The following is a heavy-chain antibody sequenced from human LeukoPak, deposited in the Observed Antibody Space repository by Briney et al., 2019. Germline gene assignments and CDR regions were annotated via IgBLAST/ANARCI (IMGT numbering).Heavy chain of an antibody. CDR1: GGSFSGYY. J-gene: IGHJ6*02. Sequence: SETLSLTCAVYGGSFSGYYWSWIRQPPGKGLEWIGEINHSGSTNYNPSLKSRVTISVDTSKNQISLKLSSVTAADTAVYYCARLRAARPYYYYGMDVWGQGTTVTVSS. CDR2: INHSGST. V-gene: IGHV4-34*01. D-gene: IGHD6-6*01. CDR3: ARLRAARPYYYYGMDV.